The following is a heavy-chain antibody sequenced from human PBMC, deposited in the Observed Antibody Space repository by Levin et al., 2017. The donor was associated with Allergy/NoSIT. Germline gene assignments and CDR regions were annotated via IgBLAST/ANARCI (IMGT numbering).Heavy chain of an antibody. J-gene: IGHJ5*02. Sequence: GSLRLSCAVYGGSFSGYYWSWIRQPPGKGLEWIGEINHSGSTNYNPSLKSRVTISVDTSKNQFSLKLSSVTAADTAVYYCARRYCSSTSCTRRNWFDPWGQGTLVTVSS. CDR3: ARRYCSSTSCTRRNWFDP. CDR1: GGSFSGYY. CDR2: INHSGST. V-gene: IGHV4-34*01. D-gene: IGHD2-2*01.